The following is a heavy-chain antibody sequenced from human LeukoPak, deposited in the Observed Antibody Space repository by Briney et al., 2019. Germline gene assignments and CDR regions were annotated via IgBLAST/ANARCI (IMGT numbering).Heavy chain of an antibody. Sequence: GASVKVSCKASGYTFTSYYMHWVRQAPGQGLEWMGMINPSGGSTSYAQKFQGRVTITRDKSTSTVYMELSSLRSEDTAVYYCARAEGRIVVVSYDYWGQGTLVTVSS. J-gene: IGHJ4*02. D-gene: IGHD3-22*01. CDR2: INPSGGST. CDR3: ARAEGRIVVVSYDY. CDR1: GYTFTSYY. V-gene: IGHV1-46*01.